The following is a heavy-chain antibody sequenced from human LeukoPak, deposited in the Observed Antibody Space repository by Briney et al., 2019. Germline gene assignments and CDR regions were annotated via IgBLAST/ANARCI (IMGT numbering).Heavy chain of an antibody. Sequence: GASVKVSCKASGYTFTGYYMHWVRQAPGQGLEWMGCINPSSGGTNYAQKFQGRVTMTRDTSISTAYMELSRLRSDDTAVYYCARLTYYDFWSGYNYAFDIWGQGTMVTVSS. CDR3: ARLTYYDFWSGYNYAFDI. D-gene: IGHD3-3*01. V-gene: IGHV1-2*02. CDR2: INPSSGGT. CDR1: GYTFTGYY. J-gene: IGHJ3*02.